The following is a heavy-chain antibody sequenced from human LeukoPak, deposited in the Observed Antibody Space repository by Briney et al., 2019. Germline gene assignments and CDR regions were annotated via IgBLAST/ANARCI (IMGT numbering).Heavy chain of an antibody. V-gene: IGHV4-4*09. CDR2: IYTSGST. D-gene: IGHD3-10*01. Sequence: SETLSLTCTVSGGYISSYYWSWIRQPPGKGLEWIGYIYTSGSTNYNPSLKSRVTISVDTSKNQFSLKLSSVTAADTAVYYCARRAMGSPMDVWGKGTTVTVSS. CDR3: ARRAMGSPMDV. CDR1: GGYISSYY. J-gene: IGHJ6*04.